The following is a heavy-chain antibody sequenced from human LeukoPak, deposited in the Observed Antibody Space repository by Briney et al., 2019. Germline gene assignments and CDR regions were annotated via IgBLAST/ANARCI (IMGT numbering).Heavy chain of an antibody. CDR2: ISAYNDNT. J-gene: IGHJ5*02. V-gene: IGHV1-18*01. Sequence: ASVKVSCKASGYPFTTYGLSWVRQAPGQGLEWMGWISAYNDNTNYARKLQGRVTMTTDTSTSTAYMELRSLTSDDTAVYYCARRYCSSTSCYANWFDPWGQGTLVTVSS. CDR3: ARRYCSSTSCYANWFDP. D-gene: IGHD2-2*01. CDR1: GYPFTTYG.